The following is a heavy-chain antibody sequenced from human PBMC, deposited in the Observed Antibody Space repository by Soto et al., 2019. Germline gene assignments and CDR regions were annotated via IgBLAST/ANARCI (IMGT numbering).Heavy chain of an antibody. Sequence: GGSLRLSCAASGFTFSSYSMNWVRQAPGKGLEWVSSISSSSSYIYYADSVKGRFTISRDNAKNSLYLQMNSLRAEDTAVYYCARDPGSGTTPYYFEYWGQGTLVTVSS. V-gene: IGHV3-21*01. CDR2: ISSSSSYI. CDR1: GFTFSSYS. J-gene: IGHJ4*02. D-gene: IGHD1-7*01. CDR3: ARDPGSGTTPYYFEY.